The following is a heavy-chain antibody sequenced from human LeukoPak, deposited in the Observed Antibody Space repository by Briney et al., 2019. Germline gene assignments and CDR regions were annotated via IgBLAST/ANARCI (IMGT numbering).Heavy chain of an antibody. Sequence: GSLRLSCAASGFTFSSYWMSWVRQAPGKGLEWVANIKQDGSEKYYVDSVKGRFTISRDNAKNSLYLQMNSLRAEDTAVYHCARGIILYPDTFDYWGQGTLVTVSS. CDR3: ARGIILYPDTFDY. CDR1: GFTFSSYW. D-gene: IGHD2-8*01. J-gene: IGHJ4*02. V-gene: IGHV3-7*01. CDR2: IKQDGSEK.